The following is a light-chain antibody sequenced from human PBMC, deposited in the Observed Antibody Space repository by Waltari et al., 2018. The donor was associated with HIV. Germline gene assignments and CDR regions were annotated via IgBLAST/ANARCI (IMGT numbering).Light chain of an antibody. Sequence: QSALTQFASVSGSPGQSITISCTGPSSDVGNYNPVSWYQQHPGKAPKLMIYEGSKRPSGVSNRFSGSKSGNTASLTISVLQAEDEADYYCCSYANCSTVFGGGTKVTVL. CDR1: SSDVGNYNP. CDR3: CSYANCSTV. V-gene: IGLV2-23*01. J-gene: IGLJ2*01. CDR2: EGS.